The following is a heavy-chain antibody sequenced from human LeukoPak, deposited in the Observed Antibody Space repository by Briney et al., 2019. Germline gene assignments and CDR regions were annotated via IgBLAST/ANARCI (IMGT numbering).Heavy chain of an antibody. Sequence: PSETLSLTCTVSGGSISGYYWSWSRQAPGKGVEWIGNLYYNRGAWFKSSLKSRVTTSVDTSKNEFSLKLSSVTAADTAVYYCARWSDCGGDCDILDYWGQGILVTVSS. V-gene: IGHV4-59*01. D-gene: IGHD2-21*02. J-gene: IGHJ4*02. CDR3: ARWSDCGGDCDILDY. CDR1: GGSISGYY. CDR2: LYYNRGA.